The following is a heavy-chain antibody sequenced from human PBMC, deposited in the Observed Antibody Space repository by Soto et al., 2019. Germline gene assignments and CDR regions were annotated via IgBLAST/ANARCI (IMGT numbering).Heavy chain of an antibody. CDR2: INHSGST. J-gene: IGHJ4*01. D-gene: IGHD6-13*01. Sequence: SETLSLTCAVYGGSFSGYYWSWIRQPPGKGLEWIGEINHSGSTNYNPSLKSRVTISVDTSKNQFSLKLNSVTAADTAVYYCARRIPTAGLFDYWGHGTLVTVSS. CDR3: ARRIPTAGLFDY. CDR1: GGSFSGYY. V-gene: IGHV4-34*01.